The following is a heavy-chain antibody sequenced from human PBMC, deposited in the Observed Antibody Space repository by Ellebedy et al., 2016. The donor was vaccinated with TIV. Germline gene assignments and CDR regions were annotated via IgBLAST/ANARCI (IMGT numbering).Heavy chain of an antibody. CDR1: GFSFSSYA. CDR2: IVGSGGSR. V-gene: IGHV3-23*01. J-gene: IGHJ4*02. CDR3: TTDTPLYCAGV. D-gene: IGHD2-21*01. Sequence: GESLKISCAASGFSFSSYAMSWVRQAPGKGLEWVSGIVGSGGSRYADSVKGRFIISRDNSKRTVYLQMNSLRTEDTDIYYCTTDTPLYCAGVWGQGTLVTVSS.